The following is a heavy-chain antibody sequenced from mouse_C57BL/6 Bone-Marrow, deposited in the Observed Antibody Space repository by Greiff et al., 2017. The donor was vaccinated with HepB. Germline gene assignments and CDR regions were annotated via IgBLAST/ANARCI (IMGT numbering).Heavy chain of an antibody. CDR1: GFTFSSYG. Sequence: EVQLQESGGDLVKPGGSLKLSCAASGFTFSSYGMSWVRQTPDKRLEWVATISSGGSYTYYPDSVKGRFTISRDNAKNTLYLQMSSLKSEDTAMYYCARHYWDGYWGQGTTLTVSS. CDR3: ARHYWDGY. J-gene: IGHJ2*01. V-gene: IGHV5-6*01. D-gene: IGHD4-1*01. CDR2: ISSGGSYT.